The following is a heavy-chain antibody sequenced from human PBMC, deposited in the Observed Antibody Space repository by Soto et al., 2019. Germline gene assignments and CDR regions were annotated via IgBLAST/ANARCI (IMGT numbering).Heavy chain of an antibody. CDR3: TRGPRSTSTGTGAF. Sequence: GGSLRLSCAASGFTFSMYWMHWVRQVPGKGPEWVSRINDDGSSTNYADSVKGRFTISRDNAKNTLYLQMNALRVEDTAVYYCTRGPRSTSTGTGAFWGQGTLLTVSS. J-gene: IGHJ4*02. V-gene: IGHV3-74*01. CDR2: INDDGSST. CDR1: GFTFSMYW. D-gene: IGHD3-10*01.